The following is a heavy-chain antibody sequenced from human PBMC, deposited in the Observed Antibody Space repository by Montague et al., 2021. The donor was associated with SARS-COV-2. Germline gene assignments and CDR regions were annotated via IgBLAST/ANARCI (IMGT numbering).Heavy chain of an antibody. V-gene: IGHV4-34*01. CDR2: SNHSGST. CDR1: GGSFSGYY. Sequence: SESLSLTCAVYGGSFSGYYLNWIRQPPGKGLEWIGESNHSGSTNYNPSLKSRVTIAVDTSKNQFSLKLTSVTAADTAVFYCARSTVTNSPFGFSNKLRSRYNGMGVWGQGTTVTVSS. D-gene: IGHD4-17*01. CDR3: ARSTVTNSPFGFSNKLRSRYNGMGV. J-gene: IGHJ6*02.